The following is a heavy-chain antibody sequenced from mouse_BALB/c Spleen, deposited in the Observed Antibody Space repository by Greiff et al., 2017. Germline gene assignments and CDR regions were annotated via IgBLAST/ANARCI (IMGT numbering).Heavy chain of an antibody. J-gene: IGHJ3*01. D-gene: IGHD2-1*01. V-gene: IGHV5-17*02. CDR2: ISSGSSTI. CDR3: ARPYGNYPWFAY. Sequence: EVKLMESGGGLVQPGGSRKLSCAASGFTFSSFGMHWVRQAPEKGLEWVAYISSGSSTIYYADTVKGRFTISRDNPKNTLFLQMTSLRSEDTAMYYCARPYGNYPWFAYWGQGTLVTVSA. CDR1: GFTFSSFG.